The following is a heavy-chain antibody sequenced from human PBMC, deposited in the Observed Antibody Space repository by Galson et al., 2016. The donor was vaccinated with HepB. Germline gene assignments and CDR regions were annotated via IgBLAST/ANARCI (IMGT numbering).Heavy chain of an antibody. CDR2: ISYDGNNR. Sequence: SLRLSCATSGFTFNNYGINWVRQAPGKGLEWVAVISYDGNNRHYADAVEGRFTISRDSSTNTVYLRMNSLRADDTAVYFCARGRGLLHYYYGMDVWGQGTTVTVSS. CDR3: ARGRGLLHYYYGMDV. D-gene: IGHD4-17*01. J-gene: IGHJ6*02. CDR1: GFTFNNYG. V-gene: IGHV3-33*08.